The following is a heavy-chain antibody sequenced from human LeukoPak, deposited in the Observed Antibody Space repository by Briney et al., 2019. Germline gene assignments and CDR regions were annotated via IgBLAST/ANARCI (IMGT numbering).Heavy chain of an antibody. Sequence: PSQTLSPTRAVDGGSFRGNYWSWIRQPPGKGLEWFGEINHSGSTNSNPSLKSRVTISVDTSKNEFSLKLSSGTAADTAVYYCARDRQNRGFDPWGQGTLVTVSS. D-gene: IGHD1-14*01. CDR3: ARDRQNRGFDP. CDR1: GGSFRGNY. V-gene: IGHV4-34*01. J-gene: IGHJ5*02. CDR2: INHSGST.